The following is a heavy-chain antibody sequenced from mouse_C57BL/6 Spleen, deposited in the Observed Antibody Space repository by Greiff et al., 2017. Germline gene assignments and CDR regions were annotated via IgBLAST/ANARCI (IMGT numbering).Heavy chain of an antibody. J-gene: IGHJ2*01. CDR1: GFTFSDYG. D-gene: IGHD1-1*01. V-gene: IGHV5-17*01. Sequence: EVQVVESGGGLVKPGGSLKLSCAASGFTFSDYGMHWVRQAPEKGLEWVAYISSGSSTIYYADTVKGLFTSSRDNANNTLFLQMTSLRSEDTAMYYCARRYYRSSYTHFDYGGQGTTLTVSS. CDR3: ARRYYRSSYTHFDY. CDR2: ISSGSSTI.